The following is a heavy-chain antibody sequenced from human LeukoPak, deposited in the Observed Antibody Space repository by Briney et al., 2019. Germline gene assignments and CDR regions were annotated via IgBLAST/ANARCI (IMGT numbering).Heavy chain of an antibody. V-gene: IGHV3-7*03. D-gene: IGHD2-2*01. CDR3: AGQGYCSTTSCYWDWFDP. CDR1: GFTFSSYW. CDR2: IKQDGSEQ. J-gene: IGHJ5*02. Sequence: GGSLRLSCAASGFTFSSYWMSWVRQAPGRGLEWVANIKQDGSEQYYVDSVKGRFTISRDNAKNSLYLQMNSLRAEETAVYYCAGQGYCSTTSCYWDWFDPWGRGTLVTVSS.